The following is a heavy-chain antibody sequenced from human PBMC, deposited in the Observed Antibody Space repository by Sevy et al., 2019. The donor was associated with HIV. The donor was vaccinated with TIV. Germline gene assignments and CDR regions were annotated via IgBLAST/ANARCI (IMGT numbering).Heavy chain of an antibody. V-gene: IGHV3-33*01. Sequence: GGSLRLSCSASGFNVRSFSMHWVRQAPGKGLEWVAAILYNVRTEEYADSVKGRLTISRDKSKNTVNLELNSLRVEDTALYFCARDSARVIVPTAGFDSWGQGVLVTVSS. D-gene: IGHD2-21*01. CDR2: ILYNVRTE. J-gene: IGHJ5*01. CDR3: ARDSARVIVPTAGFDS. CDR1: GFNVRSFS.